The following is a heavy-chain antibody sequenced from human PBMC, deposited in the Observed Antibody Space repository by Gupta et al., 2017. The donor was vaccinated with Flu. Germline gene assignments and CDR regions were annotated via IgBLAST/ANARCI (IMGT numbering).Heavy chain of an antibody. V-gene: IGHV3-30*18. Sequence: WVRQAPGKGLGWAAAISYDGSIEYYADSVKGRFTISRDNSKNTLYLQMNSLRAEDTAVYYCAKGDDDFRSRYSPSAYYLDFWGQGTLVTVSS. D-gene: IGHD3-3*01. CDR2: ISYDGSIE. CDR3: AKGDDDFRSRYSPSAYYLDF. J-gene: IGHJ4*02.